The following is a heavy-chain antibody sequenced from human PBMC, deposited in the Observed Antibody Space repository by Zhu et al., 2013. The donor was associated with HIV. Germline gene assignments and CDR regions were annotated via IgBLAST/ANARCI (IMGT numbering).Heavy chain of an antibody. CDR2: FVPMFDTA. Sequence: QAHLVQSGTEVKKPGASVKVSCQAYGYTFTRFGVSWVRLAPGQGLEWIGGFVPMFDTAHYSQKFQDRVTISADNSGNIVYLDLRSLRFDDTAVYYCARDRIVTRPTRGFYYGMDAWGQGTTVIVSS. J-gene: IGHJ6*02. V-gene: IGHV1-69*06. CDR1: GYTFTRFG. D-gene: IGHD4-17*01. CDR3: ARDRIVTRPTRGFYYGMDA.